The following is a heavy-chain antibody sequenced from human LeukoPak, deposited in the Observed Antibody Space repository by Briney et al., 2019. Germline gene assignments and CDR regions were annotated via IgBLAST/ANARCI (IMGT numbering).Heavy chain of an antibody. D-gene: IGHD6-6*01. Sequence: ASVKVSCKASGYTFTGYYMHWVRQAPGQGLEWMGWINPNSGGTNYAQKFQGRVTMTRDTSISTAYMELSRLRSDDTAVYYCARVGDSSSGAFDIWGQGTMVTVSS. CDR2: INPNSGGT. CDR3: ARVGDSSSGAFDI. J-gene: IGHJ3*02. V-gene: IGHV1-2*02. CDR1: GYTFTGYY.